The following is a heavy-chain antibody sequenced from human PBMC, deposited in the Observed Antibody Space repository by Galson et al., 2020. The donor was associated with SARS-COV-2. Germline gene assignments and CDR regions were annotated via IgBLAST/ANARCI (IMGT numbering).Heavy chain of an antibody. V-gene: IGHV3-48*02. Sequence: GESLKISCAASGFTFSSYSMNWVRQAPGKGLEWVSYISSSSSTIYYADSVKGRFTISRDNAKNSLYLQMNSLRDEDTAVYYCARDRNTMIVWGGADYFDYWGQGTLVTVSS. CDR3: ARDRNTMIVWGGADYFDY. D-gene: IGHD3-22*01. J-gene: IGHJ4*02. CDR1: GFTFSSYS. CDR2: ISSSSSTI.